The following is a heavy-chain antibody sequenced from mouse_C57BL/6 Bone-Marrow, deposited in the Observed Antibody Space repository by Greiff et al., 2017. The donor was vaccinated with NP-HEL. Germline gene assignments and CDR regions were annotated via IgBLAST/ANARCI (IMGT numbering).Heavy chain of an antibody. CDR3: ARGSTVVDN. CDR2: ISYDGSN. CDR1: GYSITRGYY. D-gene: IGHD1-1*01. V-gene: IGHV3-6*01. J-gene: IGHJ2*01. Sequence: EVKLMESGPGLVKPSQSLSLTCSVTGYSITRGYYWNWIRQFPGNKHEWMGYISYDGSNKYNPSFKNRIPITPDTYNNQFYLKLNSVTTDDTATYYCARGSTVVDNWGQGTTLTVSS.